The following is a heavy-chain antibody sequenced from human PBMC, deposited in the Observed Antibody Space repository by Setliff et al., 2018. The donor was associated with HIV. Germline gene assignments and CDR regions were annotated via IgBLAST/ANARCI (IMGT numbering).Heavy chain of an antibody. D-gene: IGHD4-4*01. V-gene: IGHV3-48*01. CDR1: GLTFSYYS. CDR2: ISSSSGDI. J-gene: IGHJ4*02. Sequence: GGSLRLSCAASGLTFSYYSMNWVRQAPGKGLEWVSYISSSSGDISYADSVKGRFTISRDNAKKSLSLQMNSLRAEDTAVYYCARVVRYSNFDYWGQGTPVTVSS. CDR3: ARVVRYSNFDY.